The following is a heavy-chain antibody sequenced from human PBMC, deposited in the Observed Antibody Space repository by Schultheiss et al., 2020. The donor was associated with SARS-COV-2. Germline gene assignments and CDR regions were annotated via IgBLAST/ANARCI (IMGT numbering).Heavy chain of an antibody. CDR3: ARDVNVLRYFDWLLPCYCYGMDV. V-gene: IGHV4-59*12. CDR1: GGSISSYY. Sequence: SETLSLTCTVSGGSISSYYWSWIRQPPGKGLEWIGYISYSGSTNYNPSLKSRVTISVDTSKNQFSLKLSSVTAEDTAVYYCARDVNVLRYFDWLLPCYCYGMDVWGQGTTVTVSS. CDR2: ISYSGST. D-gene: IGHD3-9*01. J-gene: IGHJ6*02.